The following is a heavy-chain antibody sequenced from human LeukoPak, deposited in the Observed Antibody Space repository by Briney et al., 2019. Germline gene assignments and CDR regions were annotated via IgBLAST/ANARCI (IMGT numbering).Heavy chain of an antibody. CDR1: GFTFRSYA. Sequence: GGSLRLSCVASGFTFRSYAMSWVRHARGKGLEWVSAISGSGTNTYYADAVKGRFTISRDNSKNTLYLQMNNLRAEDTAVYYCATPRGTVATGAVYWGQGTLVTVSS. D-gene: IGHD4-23*01. CDR3: ATPRGTVATGAVY. CDR2: ISGSGTNT. J-gene: IGHJ4*02. V-gene: IGHV3-23*01.